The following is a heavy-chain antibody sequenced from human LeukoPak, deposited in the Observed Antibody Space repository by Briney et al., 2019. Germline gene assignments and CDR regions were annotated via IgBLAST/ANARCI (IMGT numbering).Heavy chain of an antibody. D-gene: IGHD5-24*01. Sequence: PSETLSLTCAVYGGSFSGYYWTWIRQSPGKGLEWIGEINHGGSTNFNASLKSRVTLSVDTSRNQFSLKLDSVSAADTSVYYCARKREGLKCFYSRGQGTL. CDR1: GGSFSGYY. CDR3: ARKREGLKCFYS. V-gene: IGHV4-34*01. J-gene: IGHJ4*02. CDR2: INHGGST.